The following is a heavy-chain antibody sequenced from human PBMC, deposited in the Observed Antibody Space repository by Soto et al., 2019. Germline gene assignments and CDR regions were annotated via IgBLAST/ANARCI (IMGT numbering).Heavy chain of an antibody. D-gene: IGHD3-16*01. CDR1: GFTFSTNG. Sequence: QVQLVESGGGVVQPGRSLRLSCAASGFTFSTNGMHWVRQAPGKGLEWVAVISYDGSNKYYADFVKGRLTISRDNSKNTLYLQMNSLRAEDTGVYYCAKDRVESGLGEVDYWGQGTLVTVSS. V-gene: IGHV3-30*18. J-gene: IGHJ4*02. CDR3: AKDRVESGLGEVDY. CDR2: ISYDGSNK.